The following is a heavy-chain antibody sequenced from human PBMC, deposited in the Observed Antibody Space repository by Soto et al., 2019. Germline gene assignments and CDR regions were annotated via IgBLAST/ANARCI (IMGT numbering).Heavy chain of an antibody. CDR1: GGSMSGYY. Sequence: QVQLQESGPGLVKPSETLSLTCRVSGGSMSGYYWSWVCLAPGKGLEWIGYVYYTGGTNYNPSLQSRVSISVDTSNKHFSLSLSLVTAADTAVYFCARSIAVPSGHIDHWGQGIRVTISS. D-gene: IGHD6-6*01. J-gene: IGHJ4*02. V-gene: IGHV4-59*01. CDR2: VYYTGGT. CDR3: ARSIAVPSGHIDH.